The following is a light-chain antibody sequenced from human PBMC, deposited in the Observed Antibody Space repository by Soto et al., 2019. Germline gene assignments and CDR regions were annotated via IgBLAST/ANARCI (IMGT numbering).Light chain of an antibody. CDR1: QNIWRS. J-gene: IGKJ5*01. V-gene: IGKV1-12*01. CDR3: EQAGSFPIT. CDR2: DAS. Sequence: DIQMTQSPSSVSASVGDRVTITCRASQNIWRSLAWYQQKPGKAPELPIYDASSLQSGVPPRFSGSGSGTDFTLTISSLQPEDFATYYCEQAGSFPITFGQGTRLEIK.